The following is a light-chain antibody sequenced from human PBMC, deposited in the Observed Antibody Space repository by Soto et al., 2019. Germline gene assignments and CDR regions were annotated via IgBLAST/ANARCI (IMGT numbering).Light chain of an antibody. Sequence: DIQMTQSPSSLSASVGDRVTITCRASQSISSYLNWYQQKPGKAPKLLIYAASSLQSGLPPRFSGSGSGTDFTLTISSLQPEDFATYYCQQSYSTPTFGGGTKVEIK. CDR2: AAS. J-gene: IGKJ4*01. V-gene: IGKV1-39*01. CDR3: QQSYSTPT. CDR1: QSISSY.